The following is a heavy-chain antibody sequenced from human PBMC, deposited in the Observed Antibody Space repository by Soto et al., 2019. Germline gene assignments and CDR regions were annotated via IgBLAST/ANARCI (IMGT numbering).Heavy chain of an antibody. V-gene: IGHV1-69*04. CDR1: GDTFSSYT. J-gene: IGHJ5*02. CDR2: IIPILGIA. CDR3: ARECRTSDTCGFDP. D-gene: IGHD2-2*01. Sequence: AASVKVSCQASGDTFSSYTISWVRQAPGQGLEWMGRIIPILGIANYAQKFQGRVTITADKSTSTAYMELSSLRSEDTAVYYCARECRTSDTCGFDPWGQGTLVTVSS.